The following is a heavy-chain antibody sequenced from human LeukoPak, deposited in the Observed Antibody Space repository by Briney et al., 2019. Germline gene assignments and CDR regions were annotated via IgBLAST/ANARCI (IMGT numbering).Heavy chain of an antibody. D-gene: IGHD2-15*01. V-gene: IGHV3-30-3*01. CDR3: ARASPVRYCSGGSCYGFDP. J-gene: IGHJ5*02. Sequence: GRSLRLSCAASGFTFSSYAMHWVRQAPGKGLEWVAVISYDGSNKYYADSVKGRFTISRDNSKNTLYLQMNSLRAEDTAVYYCARASPVRYCSGGSCYGFDPWGQGTLVTVSS. CDR2: ISYDGSNK. CDR1: GFTFSSYA.